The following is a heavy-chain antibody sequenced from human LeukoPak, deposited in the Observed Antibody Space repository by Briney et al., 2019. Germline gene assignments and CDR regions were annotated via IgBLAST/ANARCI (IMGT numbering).Heavy chain of an antibody. D-gene: IGHD5-12*01. CDR2: IYYSGGT. CDR3: ASTGYSDYGYWFDP. J-gene: IGHJ5*02. Sequence: SETLSLTCTVSGGSISSSSYYWGWIRQPPGKGLEWIVSIYYSGGTYYNPSLKSRVTISVDTSKNQFSLKLSSVTAADTAVYYCASTGYSDYGYWFDPWGQGTLVTVSS. CDR1: GGSISSSSYY. V-gene: IGHV4-39*07.